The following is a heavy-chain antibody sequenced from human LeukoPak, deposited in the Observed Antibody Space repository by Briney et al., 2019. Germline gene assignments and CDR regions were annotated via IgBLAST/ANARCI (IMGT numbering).Heavy chain of an antibody. V-gene: IGHV3-23*01. J-gene: IGHJ3*02. CDR3: AKGPTPRPGAFDI. CDR2: ISGSGGSA. Sequence: GGSLRLSCAASGFTFSSYGMRWVRQAPGKGLEWVSPISGSGGSAYYADSVKGRFTISRDNSKNTLYLQMNSLRAEDTAVYYCAKGPTPRPGAFDIWGQGTMVTVSS. CDR1: GFTFSSYG.